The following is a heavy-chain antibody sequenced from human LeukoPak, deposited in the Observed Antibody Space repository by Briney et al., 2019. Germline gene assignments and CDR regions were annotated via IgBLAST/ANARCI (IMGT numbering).Heavy chain of an antibody. J-gene: IGHJ6*02. D-gene: IGHD2-2*01. CDR3: ARDDRGQLLGYYGMDV. Sequence: PGGSLRLSCAASGFTFSSYGMHWVRQAPGKGLEWVAVISYDGSNKYYADSVKGRFTISRDNSKNTLYLQMNSLRAEDTAVYYCARDDRGQLLGYYGMDVWGQGTTVTVSS. V-gene: IGHV3-30*03. CDR2: ISYDGSNK. CDR1: GFTFSSYG.